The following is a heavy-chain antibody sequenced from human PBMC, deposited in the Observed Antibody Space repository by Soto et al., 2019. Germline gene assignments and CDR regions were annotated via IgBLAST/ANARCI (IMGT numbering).Heavy chain of an antibody. D-gene: IGHD3-22*01. Sequence: ASVKVSCKASGYTFTSYGISWVRQAPGQGLEWMGWISAYNGNTNYAQKLQGRVTMTTDTSTGTAYMELRSLRSDDPAVYYCARGIEHDSSGILDAFGIWGQGTMVTVSS. J-gene: IGHJ3*02. V-gene: IGHV1-18*01. CDR2: ISAYNGNT. CDR1: GYTFTSYG. CDR3: ARGIEHDSSGILDAFGI.